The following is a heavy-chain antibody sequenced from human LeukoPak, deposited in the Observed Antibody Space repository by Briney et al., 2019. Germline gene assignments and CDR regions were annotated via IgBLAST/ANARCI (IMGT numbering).Heavy chain of an antibody. D-gene: IGHD3-10*01. CDR2: IKQGGSTK. CDR3: VLKVGDS. J-gene: IGHJ4*02. CDR1: GFTFSSYW. Sequence: GGSLRLSCAASGFTFSSYWMSWVRQAPGKGLEWVANIKQGGSTKYYVDSVKGRFTISRDNAKNSLYLQMNSLRAEDTAMYYCVLKVGDSWGQGTLVTVSS. V-gene: IGHV3-7*03.